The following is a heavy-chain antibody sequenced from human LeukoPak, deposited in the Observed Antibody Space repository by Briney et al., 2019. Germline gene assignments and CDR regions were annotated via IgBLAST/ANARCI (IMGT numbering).Heavy chain of an antibody. J-gene: IGHJ4*02. CDR2: VNPKSGNT. CDR3: ARGLPLGYCTYGVCYPPKHFDF. V-gene: IGHV1-8*01. CDR1: GYTFTSYD. D-gene: IGHD2-8*01. Sequence: ASVKVSCKASGYTFTSYDINWVRQATGQGLEWMGWVNPKSGNTGYKQKFRARVTITRDTSITTAYMELRSLTSDDTAVYFCARGLPLGYCTYGVCYPPKHFDFWGQGTLVTVSS.